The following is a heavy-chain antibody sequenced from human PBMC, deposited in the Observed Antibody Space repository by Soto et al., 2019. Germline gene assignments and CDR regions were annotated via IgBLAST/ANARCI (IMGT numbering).Heavy chain of an antibody. CDR3: ARDTALLGVVFDD. Sequence: GGSLRLSCAASGFTFISYGMNWVRQAPGKGLEWVSSISSSRSYIYYADSMKGRFTISRDNAKNSLYLQMNSLRAEDTAVYYCARDTALLGVVFDDWGQGTLVTVSS. CDR1: GFTFISYG. J-gene: IGHJ4*02. V-gene: IGHV3-21*01. D-gene: IGHD3-3*01. CDR2: ISSSRSYI.